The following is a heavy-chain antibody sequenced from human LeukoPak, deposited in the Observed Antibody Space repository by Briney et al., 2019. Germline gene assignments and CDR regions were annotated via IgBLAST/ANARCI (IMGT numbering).Heavy chain of an antibody. J-gene: IGHJ6*02. CDR3: ARVGIAVAGDYYYYGMDV. CDR2: INHSGST. V-gene: IGHV4-34*01. CDR1: GGSFSGYY. D-gene: IGHD6-19*01. Sequence: SETLSLTCAVYGGSFSGYYWSRIRQPPGKGLEWIGEINHSGSTNYNPSLKSRVTISVDTSKNQFSLKLSSVTAADTAVYYCARVGIAVAGDYYYYGMDVWGQGTTVTVSS.